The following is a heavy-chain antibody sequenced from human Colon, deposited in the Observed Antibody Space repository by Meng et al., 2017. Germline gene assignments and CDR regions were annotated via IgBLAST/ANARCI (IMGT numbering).Heavy chain of an antibody. V-gene: IGHV4-34*01. J-gene: IGHJ5*02. Sequence: QRGGQGLWGPSGPPPSAAAAFGGSFSGYFWNWIRPAPGKGLGWIGEINHSGTTNLTPSLECRVTISIATSKNQISLNVTSLTAADTAVYYCARGLFSRLRSLWFDPWGQGTLVTVSS. CDR3: ARGLFSRLRSLWFDP. CDR2: INHSGTT. D-gene: IGHD2/OR15-2a*01. CDR1: GGSFSGYF.